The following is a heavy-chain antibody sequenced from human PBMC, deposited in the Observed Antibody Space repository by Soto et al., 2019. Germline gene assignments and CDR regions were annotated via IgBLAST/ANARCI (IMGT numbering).Heavy chain of an antibody. V-gene: IGHV3-23*01. D-gene: IGHD3-9*01. J-gene: IGHJ4*02. CDR3: AKDESAGYYYFDY. CDR1: GFTFSNYA. Sequence: EVQLLESGGGLVQPGGSLRLSCAASGFTFSNYAMSWVHQAPGKGLEWASVISNNGGSTYYADSVKGRFTISRDNSKNTLYLQMNSLRAEDTAVYYCAKDESAGYYYFDYWGQGTLVTVSS. CDR2: ISNNGGST.